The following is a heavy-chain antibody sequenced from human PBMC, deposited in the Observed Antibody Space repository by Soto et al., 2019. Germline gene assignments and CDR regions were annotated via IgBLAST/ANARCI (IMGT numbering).Heavy chain of an antibody. CDR3: ACSLGPFLWYGESGGWSDP. Sequence: SETLSLTCTVSGGSISSGGYYWSWIRQHPGKGLEWIGYIYYSGSTNYNPSLKSRVTISVDTSKNQFSLKLNYINAADTAVYYCACSLGPFLWYGESGGWSDPWARGTPVPVSS. CDR1: GGSISSGGYY. V-gene: IGHV4-61*08. J-gene: IGHJ5*02. CDR2: IYYSGST. D-gene: IGHD3-10*01.